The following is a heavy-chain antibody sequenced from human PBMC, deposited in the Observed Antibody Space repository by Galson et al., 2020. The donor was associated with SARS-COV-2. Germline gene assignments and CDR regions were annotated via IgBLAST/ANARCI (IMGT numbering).Heavy chain of an antibody. V-gene: IGHV3-30*18. D-gene: IGHD5-12*01. CDR1: GFTFSSYG. J-gene: IGHJ4*02. Sequence: GGSLRLSCVASGFTFSSYGMHWVRQTPGKGLEWVAEISHDGSTTFYVDSVEGRFTISRDNSKNTLYLHMESLTTADTAVYYCGKDRADGYDFGGDYWGRGTLVTVPS. CDR3: GKDRADGYDFGGDY. CDR2: ISHDGSTT.